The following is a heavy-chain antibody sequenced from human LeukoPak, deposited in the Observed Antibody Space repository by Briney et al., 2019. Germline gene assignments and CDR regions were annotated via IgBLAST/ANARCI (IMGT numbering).Heavy chain of an antibody. Sequence: GALVLSRAASGFTFSIYWMTWVRQAPGKGLQWVANIKQDGSEKYYVDSVKGRFTISRDNAKNSLYLQMNSLRAEDTAVYYCARAYGDYWGQGTLVTVSS. CDR3: ARAYGDY. CDR1: GFTFSIYW. D-gene: IGHD4-17*01. V-gene: IGHV3-7*01. CDR2: IKQDGSEK. J-gene: IGHJ4*02.